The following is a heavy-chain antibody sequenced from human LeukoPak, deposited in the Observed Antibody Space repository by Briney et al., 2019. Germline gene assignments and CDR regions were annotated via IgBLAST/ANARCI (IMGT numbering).Heavy chain of an antibody. CDR2: FDPEDGET. V-gene: IGHV1-24*01. CDR3: ATDQSREISGYYLYY. Sequence: GASVKVSCKVSGYTLTALSMHWVRQAPGKGLEWMGGFDPEDGETIYAQKFQGRVTMTEDTSTDTAYMELSSLRSEDTAVYYCATDQSREISGYYLYYWGQGTLVTVSS. CDR1: GYTLTALS. D-gene: IGHD3-3*01. J-gene: IGHJ4*02.